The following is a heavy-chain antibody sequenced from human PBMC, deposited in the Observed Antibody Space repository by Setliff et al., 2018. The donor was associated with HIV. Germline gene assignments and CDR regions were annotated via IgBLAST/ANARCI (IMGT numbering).Heavy chain of an antibody. CDR2: ISAYNAKT. V-gene: IGHV1-18*01. J-gene: IGHJ6*03. Sequence: ASVKVSCKASGYTFTNYGISWVRQAPGQGLEWMGWISAYNAKTNYAQKLQGRVTMTTDTSTSTAYTELRSLRSDDTAVYYCAREGAEMFGVFIINYNYYMDDWGKGTTVTVSS. CDR3: AREGAEMFGVFIINYNYYMDD. CDR1: GYTFTNYG. D-gene: IGHD3-3*01.